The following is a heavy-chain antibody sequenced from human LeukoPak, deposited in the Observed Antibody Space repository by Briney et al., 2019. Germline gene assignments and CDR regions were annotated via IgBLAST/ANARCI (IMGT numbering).Heavy chain of an antibody. J-gene: IGHJ4*02. V-gene: IGHV4-39*07. CDR2: IYYSGST. Sequence: SETLSLTCTVSGGSISSSSYYWGWIRQPPGKGLEWIGSIYYSGSTYYNPSLKSRVTISVDTSKNQFSLKLSSVTAADTAVYYCARGAGYSSSWFASDLFDYWGQGTLVTVSS. CDR3: ARGAGYSSSWFASDLFDY. CDR1: GGSISSSSYY. D-gene: IGHD6-13*01.